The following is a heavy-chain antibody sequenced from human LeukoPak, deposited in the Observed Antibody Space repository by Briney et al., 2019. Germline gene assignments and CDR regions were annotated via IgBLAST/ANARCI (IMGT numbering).Heavy chain of an antibody. CDR1: GGTFSSYA. CDR2: IIPIFGTA. D-gene: IGHD2-2*01. J-gene: IGHJ6*04. Sequence: SVKVSCKASGGTFSSYAISWVRQAPGQGLEWVGGIIPIFGTANYEQKFQGRVTITADKSTSTAYMELSSLRSEDTAVYYCARGRIVVPRVVNYYYYYGMDVWGKGTTVTVSS. CDR3: ARGRIVVPRVVNYYYYYGMDV. V-gene: IGHV1-69*06.